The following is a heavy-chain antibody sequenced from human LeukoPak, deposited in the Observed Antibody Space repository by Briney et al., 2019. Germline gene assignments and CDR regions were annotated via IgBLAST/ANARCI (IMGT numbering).Heavy chain of an antibody. D-gene: IGHD3-10*01. J-gene: IGHJ4*02. CDR3: ASMFRQLFDY. CDR1: GYSISSGYY. CDR2: IYYSGST. V-gene: IGHV4-38-2*02. Sequence: SETLSLTCTVSGYSISSGYYWGWIRQPPGKGLEWIGSIYYSGSTYYNPSLKSRVTISVDTSKNQFSLKLSSVTAADTAVYYCASMFRQLFDYWGQGTLVTVSS.